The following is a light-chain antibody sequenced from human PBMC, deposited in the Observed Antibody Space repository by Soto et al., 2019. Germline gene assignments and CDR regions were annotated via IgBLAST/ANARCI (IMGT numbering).Light chain of an antibody. Sequence: QSVLPQPPSATGTPGERVIISCSGSSSHIGSNTVNWYQQLPGTAPKLLIYSNNQRPSGVPDRFSGSKSGTSASLAISGLQSEDEADYYCAAWDDSLNGRCVFGTGTKVTVL. CDR2: SNN. CDR1: SSHIGSNT. J-gene: IGLJ1*01. CDR3: AAWDDSLNGRCV. V-gene: IGLV1-44*01.